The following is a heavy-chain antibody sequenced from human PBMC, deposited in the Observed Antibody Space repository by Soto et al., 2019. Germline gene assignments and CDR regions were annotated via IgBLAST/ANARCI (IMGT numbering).Heavy chain of an antibody. CDR1: GFTFSNYG. CDR2: IASDGRDK. D-gene: IGHD6-19*01. Sequence: ESGGGVVQPGRSLRLSCAASGFTFSNYGMHWVRQAPGKGLEWVAVIASDGRDKKYADSVRGRFTISRDNSKNTMYLEMNSLRGDDAAVYYCTKDKGPGPAVYYFDYWGQGTLVTVSS. CDR3: TKDKGPGPAVYYFDY. V-gene: IGHV3-30*18. J-gene: IGHJ4*02.